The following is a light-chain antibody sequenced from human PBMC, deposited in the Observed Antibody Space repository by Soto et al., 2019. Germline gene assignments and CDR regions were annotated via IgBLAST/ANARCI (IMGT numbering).Light chain of an antibody. CDR3: QQFNSLPPWA. CDR1: QSVSSD. V-gene: IGKV3-15*01. Sequence: EIVMTQSPATLSVSPGERATLFCRASQSVSSDLAWYQQKPGQPPRLLIYGASTRATGVPARFIGSGSGADFTLTINSLQSEDFAVYYCQQFNSLPPWAFGQGTKV. CDR2: GAS. J-gene: IGKJ1*01.